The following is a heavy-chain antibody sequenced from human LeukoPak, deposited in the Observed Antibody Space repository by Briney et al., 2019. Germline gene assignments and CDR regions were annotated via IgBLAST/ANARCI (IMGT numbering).Heavy chain of an antibody. J-gene: IGHJ4*02. D-gene: IGHD6-19*01. V-gene: IGHV4-34*01. Sequence: PSETLSLTCAVYGGSFSGYYWSWIRQPPGKGLEWIGEINHSGSTNYNPSLKSRVTISVDTSKNQFSLKLSSVTAADTAVYYCARGGVAVAGLXKASDYWGQGTLVTXSS. CDR3: ARGGVAVAGLXKASDY. CDR1: GGSFSGYY. CDR2: INHSGST.